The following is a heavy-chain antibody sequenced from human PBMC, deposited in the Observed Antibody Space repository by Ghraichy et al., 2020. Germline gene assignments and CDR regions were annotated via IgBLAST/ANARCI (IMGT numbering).Heavy chain of an antibody. Sequence: GGSLRLSCAASGFTFSNYAMSWVRQAPGKGLEWVSAISDSGGSTYYADSVKGRFTVSRDNSKNTLYLQMNSLRAEDTAVYYCAKDEPVVLSGSYYYDMDVWGQGTTVTVSS. D-gene: IGHD3-10*02. CDR1: GFTFSNYA. V-gene: IGHV3-23*01. J-gene: IGHJ6*02. CDR3: AKDEPVVLSGSYYYDMDV. CDR2: ISDSGGST.